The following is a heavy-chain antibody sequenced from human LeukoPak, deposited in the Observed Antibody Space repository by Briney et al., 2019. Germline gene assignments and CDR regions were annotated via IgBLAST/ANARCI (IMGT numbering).Heavy chain of an antibody. Sequence: SETLSLTCTVSGGSISSSSYYWGWIRQPPGKGLEWIGSIYYSGSTYYNPSLKSRVTISVDTSKNQFSLKLSAVTAADTAVYYCARFFSGSGCSTGGYNWFDPWGQGTLVTVSS. J-gene: IGHJ5*02. CDR3: ARFFSGSGCSTGGYNWFDP. CDR2: IYYSGST. V-gene: IGHV4-39*01. D-gene: IGHD6-19*01. CDR1: GGSISSSSYY.